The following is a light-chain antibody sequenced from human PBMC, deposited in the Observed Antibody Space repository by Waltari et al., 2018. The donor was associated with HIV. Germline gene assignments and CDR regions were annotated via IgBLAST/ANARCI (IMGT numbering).Light chain of an antibody. CDR3: HSWDTNNVQV. Sequence: SFELIQPPSVSVSPGQTAAITCSGDTLGSKYACWFQQKPGQSPVLVISQDSKRPSGIPARFSGSKSGNTATLTISGTQAMDEADYYCHSWDTNNVQVFGGGTKLTVL. J-gene: IGLJ3*02. CDR1: TLGSKY. CDR2: QDS. V-gene: IGLV3-1*01.